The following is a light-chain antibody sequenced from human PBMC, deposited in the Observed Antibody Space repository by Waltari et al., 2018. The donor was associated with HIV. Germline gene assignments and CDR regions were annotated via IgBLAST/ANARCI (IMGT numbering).Light chain of an antibody. CDR2: GAS. Sequence: SFRASHGLSSRYLAWYQQKPGQAPRLRIYGASSRATGIPDRFSGSAAGTDFTLTISRLGPEDFAVYYCQQYGSSPRTFGQGTKVEIK. J-gene: IGKJ1*01. CDR1: HGLSSRY. CDR3: QQYGSSPRT. V-gene: IGKV3-20*01.